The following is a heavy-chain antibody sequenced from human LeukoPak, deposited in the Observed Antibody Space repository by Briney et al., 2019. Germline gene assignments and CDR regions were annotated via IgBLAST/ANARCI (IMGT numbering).Heavy chain of an antibody. CDR3: AKDKEGIAVAGTPIDY. CDR1: GFIFRNYA. D-gene: IGHD6-19*01. J-gene: IGHJ4*02. CDR2: ISGSGGST. V-gene: IGHV3-23*01. Sequence: PGGSLRLSCAASGFIFRNYAMSWVRQAPGKGLEWVSAISGSGGSTYYADSVKGRFTISRDNSKNTLYLQMNSLRAEDTAVYYCAKDKEGIAVAGTPIDYWGQGTLVTVSS.